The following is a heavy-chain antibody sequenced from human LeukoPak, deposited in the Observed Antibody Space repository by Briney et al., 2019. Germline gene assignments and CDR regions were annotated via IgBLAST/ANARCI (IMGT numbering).Heavy chain of an antibody. CDR3: ARQTAVAGKIDY. CDR2: IYTSGST. Sequence: SETLSLTCTVSGGSISSGSYYWSWIRQPAGKGLEWIGRIYTSGSTNYNPSLKSRVTISVDKSKNQFSLKLSSVTAADTAVYYCARQTAVAGKIDYWGQGTLVTVSS. CDR1: GGSISSGSYY. D-gene: IGHD6-19*01. V-gene: IGHV4-61*02. J-gene: IGHJ4*02.